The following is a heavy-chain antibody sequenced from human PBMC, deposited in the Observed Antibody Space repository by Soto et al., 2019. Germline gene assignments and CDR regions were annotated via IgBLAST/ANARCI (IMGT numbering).Heavy chain of an antibody. CDR1: GFTFSSYA. V-gene: IGHV3-23*01. J-gene: IGHJ4*02. CDR3: AKDLRVPVVVVPAASDY. D-gene: IGHD2-2*01. Sequence: AGSLRLSCAASGFTFSSYAMSWVRQAPGKGLEWVSAISGSGGSTYYADSVKGRFTISRDNSKNTLYLQMNSLRAEDTAVYYCAKDLRVPVVVVPAASDYWGQGTLVTVS. CDR2: ISGSGGST.